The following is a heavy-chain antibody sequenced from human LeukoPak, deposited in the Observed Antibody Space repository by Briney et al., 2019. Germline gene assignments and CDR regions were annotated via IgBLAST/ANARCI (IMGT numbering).Heavy chain of an antibody. J-gene: IGHJ3*02. Sequence: GGSLRLSCAASGFIFSSYWMSWVRQAPGKGLEWVANIKADGSEKYYVDSLRGRFTISRDNAKNSLFLQMNSQRGEDTSVYYCARHKSSFPDDAFDIWGQGTMVTVSS. D-gene: IGHD1-26*01. CDR2: IKADGSEK. CDR3: ARHKSSFPDDAFDI. V-gene: IGHV3-7*01. CDR1: GFIFSSYW.